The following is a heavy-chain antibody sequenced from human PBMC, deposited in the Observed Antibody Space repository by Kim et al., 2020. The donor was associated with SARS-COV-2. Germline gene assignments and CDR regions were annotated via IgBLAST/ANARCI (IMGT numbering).Heavy chain of an antibody. CDR3: ARVRWGVVVVPAAMDWFDP. Sequence: SQTLSLTCAISGDSVSSNSAAWNWIRQSPSRGLEWLGRTYYRSKWYNDYAVSVKSRITINPDTSQNQFSLQLNSVTPEDTAVYYCARVRWGVVVVPAAMDWFDPWGQGTLVTVSS. V-gene: IGHV6-1*01. CDR2: TYYRSKWYN. J-gene: IGHJ5*02. D-gene: IGHD2-2*01. CDR1: GDSVSSNSAA.